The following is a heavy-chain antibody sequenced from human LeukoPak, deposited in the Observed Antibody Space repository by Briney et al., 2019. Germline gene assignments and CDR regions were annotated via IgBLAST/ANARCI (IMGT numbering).Heavy chain of an antibody. CDR2: IDTDGSST. CDR3: ARDLSRGGVVAFYYMDV. V-gene: IGHV3-74*01. Sequence: GGSLRLSCAASGFTFSNYWMHWVRQTPGKGLVWVSRIDTDGSSTNYADSVKGRFTISRDNAKNSLYLQMNSLRAEDTAVYYCARDLSRGGVVAFYYMDVWGKGTTVTVSS. J-gene: IGHJ6*03. D-gene: IGHD3-22*01. CDR1: GFTFSNYW.